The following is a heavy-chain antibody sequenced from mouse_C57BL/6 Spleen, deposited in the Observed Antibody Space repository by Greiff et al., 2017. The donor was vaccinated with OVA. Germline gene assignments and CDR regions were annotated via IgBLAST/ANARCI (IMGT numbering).Heavy chain of an antibody. CDR1: GYTFTDYN. Sequence: VQLKESGPELVKPGASVKMSCKASGYTFTDYNMHWVKQSHGKSLEWIGYINPNNGGTSYNQKFKGKATLTVNKSSSTAYMELRSLTSEDSAVYYCAKDFPYGSSHWYFDVWGTGTTVTVSS. V-gene: IGHV1-22*01. J-gene: IGHJ1*03. CDR3: AKDFPYGSSHWYFDV. CDR2: INPNNGGT. D-gene: IGHD1-1*01.